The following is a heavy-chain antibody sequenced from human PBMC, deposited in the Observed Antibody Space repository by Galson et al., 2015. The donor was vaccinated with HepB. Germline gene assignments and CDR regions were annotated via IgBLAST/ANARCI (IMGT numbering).Heavy chain of an antibody. CDR3: TRDPSWESEESFDI. Sequence: ALRLSCATSGFTFRDYTMSWFRQPPGKGLEWVGFIRSKAYGGTTHYAASVTGRFSISREDSTSIAYLQVTSLETEDTAVYYCTRDPSWESEESFDIWGQGTMVIVSS. J-gene: IGHJ3*02. CDR2: IRSKAYGGTT. D-gene: IGHD1-26*01. V-gene: IGHV3-49*03. CDR1: GFTFRDYT.